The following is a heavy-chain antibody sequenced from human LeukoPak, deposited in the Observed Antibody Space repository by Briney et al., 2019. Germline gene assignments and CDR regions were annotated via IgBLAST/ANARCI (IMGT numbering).Heavy chain of an antibody. CDR3: ASYDTAARVFDP. CDR1: GYSISSGYY. Sequence: SETLSLTCTVSGYSISSGYYWGWIRQPPGKGLEWIGSIYHSGSTYYNPSLKSRVTISVDTSKNQFSLKLSSVTAADTAVYYCASYDTAARVFDPWGQGTLVTASS. D-gene: IGHD2-2*01. CDR2: IYHSGST. V-gene: IGHV4-38-2*02. J-gene: IGHJ5*02.